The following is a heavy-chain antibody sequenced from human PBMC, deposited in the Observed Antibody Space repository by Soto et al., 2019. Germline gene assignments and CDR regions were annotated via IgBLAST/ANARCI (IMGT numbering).Heavy chain of an antibody. V-gene: IGHV3-74*01. CDR2: INSDGSST. D-gene: IGHD2-21*01. CDR1: GFTFSSYW. J-gene: IGHJ4*02. Sequence: EVQLVESGGGLVQPGESLRLSCAASGFTFSSYWMHWVRQAPGKGLVWVSRINSDGSSTSYAGSVKGRFTISRDNAKNTLELEMDRVRAEGTAVYYCVRTSLVVGACTREDYWGQGTLVTVSS. CDR3: VRTSLVVGACTREDY.